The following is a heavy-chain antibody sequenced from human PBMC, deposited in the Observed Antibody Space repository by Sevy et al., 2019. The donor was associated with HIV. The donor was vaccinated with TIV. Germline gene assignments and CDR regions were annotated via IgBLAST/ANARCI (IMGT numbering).Heavy chain of an antibody. Sequence: SETLSLTCTVFGGSISAYYWSWIRQSPRKGLEYIGYIYYTGSTYYNPSLKSRVTISIDTSKNQFSLRLTSVTAADTAMYYCARAPPVRSGDDSLNWFDPWGQGTLVTVSS. J-gene: IGHJ5*02. CDR3: ARAPPVRSGDDSLNWFDP. CDR2: IYYTGST. V-gene: IGHV4-59*01. CDR1: GGSISAYY. D-gene: IGHD5-12*01.